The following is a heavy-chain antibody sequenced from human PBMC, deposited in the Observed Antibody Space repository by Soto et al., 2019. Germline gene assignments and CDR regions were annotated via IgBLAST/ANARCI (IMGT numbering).Heavy chain of an antibody. CDR3: SRAGILTTPYYFDY. CDR2: IRNKANSYTT. V-gene: IGHV3-72*01. D-gene: IGHD4-4*01. CDR1: GVPFCDHY. Sequence: PGGSLRLSCAAFGVPFCDHYMDWVRQAPGKGLEWVGRIRNKANSYTTEYAASVKGRFTISRDDSQSSLFLQMNSLKTEDTAVYFCSRAGILTTPYYFDYWGQGTLVTVSS. J-gene: IGHJ4*01.